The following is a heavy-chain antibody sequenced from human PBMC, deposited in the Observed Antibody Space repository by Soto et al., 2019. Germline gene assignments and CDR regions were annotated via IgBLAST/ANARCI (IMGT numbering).Heavy chain of an antibody. V-gene: IGHV2-70*11. J-gene: IGHJ6*02. CDR3: ALIIKKPRYRSSPSYYYYGMDV. CDR2: IDWDDDK. CDR1: WFSLSTSGMC. Sequence: SGPTLVNPTQTLTLTCTFSWFSLSTSGMCVSWIRQPPGKALELLARIDWDDDKYYSTSLKTRLTISKDTSKNQVVLTMTNMDPVDTATYYCALIIKKPRYRSSPSYYYYGMDVSRQGT. D-gene: IGHD6-13*01.